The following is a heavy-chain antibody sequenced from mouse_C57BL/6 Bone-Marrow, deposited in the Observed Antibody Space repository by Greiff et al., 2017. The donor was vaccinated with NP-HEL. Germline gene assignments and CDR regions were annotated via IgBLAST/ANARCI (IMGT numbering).Heavy chain of an antibody. CDR2: IYPRDGST. CDR1: GYTFTSYD. D-gene: IGHD1-1*01. Sequence: VMLVESGPELVKPGASVKLSCKASGYTFTSYDINWVKQRPGQGLEWIGWIYPRDGSTKYNEKFKGKATLTVDTSSSTAYMELHSLTSEDSAVYFCARGTTVRDYYAMDYWGQGTSVTVSS. J-gene: IGHJ4*01. CDR3: ARGTTVRDYYAMDY. V-gene: IGHV1-85*01.